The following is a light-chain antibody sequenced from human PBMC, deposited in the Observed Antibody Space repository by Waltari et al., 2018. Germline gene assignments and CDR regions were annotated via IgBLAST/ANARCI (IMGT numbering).Light chain of an antibody. Sequence: QSVLTQPPSASGTPGQRVTISCSGSSSNIGSNTVNCDQQLPGTAPNPRIYRNKQRTSGVPDRFSGSKSGTSASLAISGLQSEDEADYYWAAWDDSLNGWVFGGGTKLTVL. CDR3: AAWDDSLNGWV. CDR1: SSNIGSNT. CDR2: RNK. J-gene: IGLJ3*02. V-gene: IGLV1-44*01.